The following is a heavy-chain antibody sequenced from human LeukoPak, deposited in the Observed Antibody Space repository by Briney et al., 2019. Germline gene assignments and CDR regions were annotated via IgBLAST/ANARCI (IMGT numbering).Heavy chain of an antibody. J-gene: IGHJ4*02. V-gene: IGHV4-39*07. CDR1: GGSISGSSYY. CDR2: IYYSGNT. D-gene: IGHD4-17*01. CDR3: ARRRSRYYFDP. Sequence: SETLSLTCTVSGGSISGSSYYWGWLRQPPGKGLEWIGSIYYSGNTYYNPSLKSRASISLDTSKNHFSLKLSSLTAADTAVYSCARRRSRYYFDPWGKGTLVAVSS.